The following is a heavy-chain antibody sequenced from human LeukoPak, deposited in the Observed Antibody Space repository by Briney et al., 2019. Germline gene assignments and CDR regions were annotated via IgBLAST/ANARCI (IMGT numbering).Heavy chain of an antibody. CDR2: INQDGSEK. J-gene: IGHJ4*02. D-gene: IGHD3-9*01. CDR3: ARDGPRFSPYYDILTGYYQMDY. CDR1: GFIFSSSW. V-gene: IGHV3-7*03. Sequence: PGGSQRLSCAGSGFIFSSSWMSWVRQAPGKGLEWVANINQDGSEKYYVDSVKGRFTVSRDNAKNSLYLQMNSLRAEDTAVYYCARDGPRFSPYYDILTGYYQMDYWGQGTLVTVSS.